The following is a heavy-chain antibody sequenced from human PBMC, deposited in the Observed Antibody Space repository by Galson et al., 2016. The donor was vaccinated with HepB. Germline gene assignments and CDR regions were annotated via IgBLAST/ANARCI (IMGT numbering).Heavy chain of an antibody. CDR1: GGSINTYY. CDR2: INYIGTT. Sequence: ETLSLTCTVSGGSINTYYWSWIRQPPGKGLEWVGYINYIGTTTSSPSLQSRVPLSLDTSKNPFSLKLTSVPAADTAVYYCARGAAVYYDRSAYKYYDYYYGMDVWGQGTTVTGSS. J-gene: IGHJ6*02. CDR3: ARGAAVYYDRSAYKYYDYYYGMDV. V-gene: IGHV4-59*01. D-gene: IGHD3-22*01.